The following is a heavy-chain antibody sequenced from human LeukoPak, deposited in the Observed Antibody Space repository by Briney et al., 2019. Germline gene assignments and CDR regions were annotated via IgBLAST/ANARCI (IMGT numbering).Heavy chain of an antibody. Sequence: GRSLRLSCAASGFTFDDYAMHWVRQAPGKGLEWVSGISWNSGSIGYADSVKGRFTISRDNAKNSLYLQMNSLRAEGTALYYCAKGVEWELLPSSFDYWGQGTLVTVSS. CDR2: ISWNSGSI. V-gene: IGHV3-9*01. D-gene: IGHD1-26*01. CDR1: GFTFDDYA. J-gene: IGHJ4*02. CDR3: AKGVEWELLPSSFDY.